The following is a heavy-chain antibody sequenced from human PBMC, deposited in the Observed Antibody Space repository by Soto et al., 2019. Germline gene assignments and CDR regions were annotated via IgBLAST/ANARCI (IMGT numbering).Heavy chain of an antibody. J-gene: IGHJ4*02. CDR1: GGSIGSAAYC. CDR3: ARGPSGDKVDD. CDR2: IYDGGTT. D-gene: IGHD7-27*01. Sequence: SETLSLTCTVSGGSIGSAAYCWSWIRQSPDKGLEWIGHIYDGGTTYSSPSLKGRVTISADTSETQFSLKLNSVSAADTAVYYCARGPSGDKVDDWGQGIQVTVSS. V-gene: IGHV4-30-4*01.